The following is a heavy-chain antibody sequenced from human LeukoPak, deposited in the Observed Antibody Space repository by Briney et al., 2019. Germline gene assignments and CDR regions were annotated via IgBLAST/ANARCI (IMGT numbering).Heavy chain of an antibody. J-gene: IGHJ4*02. CDR2: IFGSGT. V-gene: IGHV3-23*01. Sequence: GGSLRVSCAASGFTFSSYAMSWVRQAPGKGLEWVSDIFGSGTYYADSVKGRVTISRDNSKNTLYLQMNSLRAEDTAVYCCAKSIWPQGSRTHDYWGQGILVTVSS. D-gene: IGHD2-2*01. CDR1: GFTFSSYA. CDR3: AKSIWPQGSRTHDY.